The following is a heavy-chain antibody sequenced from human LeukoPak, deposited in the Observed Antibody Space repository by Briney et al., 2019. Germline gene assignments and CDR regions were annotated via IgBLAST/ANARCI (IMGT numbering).Heavy chain of an antibody. CDR3: ARDEVGVGATHDY. V-gene: IGHV3-7*01. D-gene: IGHD1-26*01. CDR2: INQDGSEK. Sequence: PGGSLRLSCAASGFTFSSYWMNWLRQAPGKGLEWVANINQDGSEKFYVDSVKGRFTISRDNAKNSLYLQLNSLRAEDTAVYYCARDEVGVGATHDYWGQGTLVTVSS. J-gene: IGHJ4*02. CDR1: GFTFSSYW.